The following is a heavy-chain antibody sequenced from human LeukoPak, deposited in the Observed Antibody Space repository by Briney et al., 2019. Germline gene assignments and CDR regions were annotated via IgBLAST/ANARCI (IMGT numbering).Heavy chain of an antibody. D-gene: IGHD2-15*01. CDR2: MYYRGST. J-gene: IGHJ3*02. Sequence: SETLSLTCTVSGGSISSSSYYWGWIRQPPGKGLEWIGTMYYRGSTYYNPSLKSRVTISVDTSKNQFSLNLSSVTAADTAVYYCAKPRSARPPYSGAFDIWGQGTMVTVSS. CDR1: GGSISSSSYY. V-gene: IGHV4-39*07. CDR3: AKPRSARPPYSGAFDI.